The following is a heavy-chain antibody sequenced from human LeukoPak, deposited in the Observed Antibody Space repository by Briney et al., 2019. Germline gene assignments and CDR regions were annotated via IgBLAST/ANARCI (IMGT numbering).Heavy chain of an antibody. Sequence: GGSLRLSCAASGITFSNYAMSWVRQAPGKGLEWVSVITSSGGSTDCADSVKGRVTISRDNSKNTLYLQMNSLRAEDTAVYYCARARGHIYGYFDFWGQGALVTVSS. J-gene: IGHJ4*02. CDR3: ARARGHIYGYFDF. CDR1: GITFSNYA. V-gene: IGHV3-23*01. CDR2: ITSSGGST. D-gene: IGHD5-18*01.